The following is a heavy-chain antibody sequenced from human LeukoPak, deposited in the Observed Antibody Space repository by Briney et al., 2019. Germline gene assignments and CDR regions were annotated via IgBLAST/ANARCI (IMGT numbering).Heavy chain of an antibody. CDR1: GFTFSSYW. CDR3: VRWTIDY. J-gene: IGHJ4*02. Sequence: GGSLRLSCAASGFTFSSYWMHWVRQAPGKGWVWVSRISSDGSITTYADSVKGRFTISRDNAKNSLYLQMNSLRAEDTAVYYCVRWTIDYWGQGTLVTVSS. D-gene: IGHD3/OR15-3a*01. V-gene: IGHV3-74*01. CDR2: ISSDGSIT.